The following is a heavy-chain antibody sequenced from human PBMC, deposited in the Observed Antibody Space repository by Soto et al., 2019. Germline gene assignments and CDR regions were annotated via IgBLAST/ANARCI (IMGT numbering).Heavy chain of an antibody. CDR2: ISGSGGST. V-gene: IGHV3-23*01. Sequence: EVQLLESGGGLVQPGGSLRLSCAASGFTFSSYAMSWVRQAPGKGLEWVSAISGSGGSTYYADSVKGRFTISRDNSKNTLYLQMNSLRAEDTAVYYCAEGILSKIMITFGGVIVIPGALDYWGQGTLVTVSS. J-gene: IGHJ4*02. D-gene: IGHD3-16*02. CDR1: GFTFSSYA. CDR3: AEGILSKIMITFGGVIVIPGALDY.